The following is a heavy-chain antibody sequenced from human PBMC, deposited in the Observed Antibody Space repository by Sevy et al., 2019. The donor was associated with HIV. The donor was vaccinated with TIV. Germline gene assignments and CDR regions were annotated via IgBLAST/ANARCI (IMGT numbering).Heavy chain of an antibody. V-gene: IGHV1-2*02. CDR1: GYTFTGYY. D-gene: IGHD3-3*01. J-gene: IGHJ6*02. CDR3: ARADLFRGFLEWLLFDGMDV. Sequence: ASVKVSCKASGYTFTGYYMHWVRQAPGQGLEWMGWINPNSGGTNYAQKVQGRVTMTRVTSISTAYMELGRLRSDDTAVYYCARADLFRGFLEWLLFDGMDVWGQGTTVTVSS. CDR2: INPNSGGT.